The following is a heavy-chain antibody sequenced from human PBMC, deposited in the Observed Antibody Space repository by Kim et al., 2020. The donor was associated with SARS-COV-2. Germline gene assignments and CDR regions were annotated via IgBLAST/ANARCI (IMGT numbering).Heavy chain of an antibody. J-gene: IGHJ4*02. Sequence: KGRFTISRDNSKNTLYLQMNSLRAEDTAVYYCAKVGVTTVTTLVGYYFDYWGQGTLVTVSS. V-gene: IGHV3-23*01. CDR3: AKVGVTTVTTLVGYYFDY. D-gene: IGHD4-17*01.